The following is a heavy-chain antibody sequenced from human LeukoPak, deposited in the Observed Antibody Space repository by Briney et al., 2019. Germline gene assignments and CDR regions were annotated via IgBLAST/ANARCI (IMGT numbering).Heavy chain of an antibody. V-gene: IGHV4-59*01. CDR3: ARGLGGSSGCFGY. CDR1: GGSISSYY. CDR2: IYYSGST. Sequence: PSETLSLTCTVSGGSISSYYWSWIRQPPGKGLPWIGYIYYSGSTNYNPSLKSRVTISVDTSKNQPSLKLNSVTAADTAVYYCARGLGGSSGCFGYWGQGTLVTVSS. D-gene: IGHD6-19*01. J-gene: IGHJ4*02.